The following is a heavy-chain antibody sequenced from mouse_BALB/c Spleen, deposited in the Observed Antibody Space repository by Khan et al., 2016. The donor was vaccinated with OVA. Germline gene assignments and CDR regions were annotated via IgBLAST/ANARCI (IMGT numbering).Heavy chain of an antibody. Sequence: VQLQESGPGLVAPSQSLSITCTVSGFSLSRYSVHWVRQPPGKGLEWLGMIWGGGSTDYNSALKSRLSISKDNSKSQAFLKMNSLQTDDTAMYXYARNVYYYYDGFAYWGQGTLVTVSA. CDR2: IWGGGST. J-gene: IGHJ3*01. CDR3: ARNVYYYYDGFAY. CDR1: GFSLSRYS. V-gene: IGHV2-6-4*01. D-gene: IGHD2-4*01.